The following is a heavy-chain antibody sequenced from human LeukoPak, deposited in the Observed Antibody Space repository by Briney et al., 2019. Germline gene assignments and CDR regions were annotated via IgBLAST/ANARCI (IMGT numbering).Heavy chain of an antibody. CDR1: GYTFTGYY. V-gene: IGHV1-2*02. Sequence: GASVKVSCKASGYTFTGYYMHWVRQAPGQGLEWMGWINPNSGGTNYAQKFQGRVTMTRDTSISTAYMELSSLRSEDTAVYYCASSSSWPPQYYYYYMDVWGKGTTVTVSS. J-gene: IGHJ6*03. D-gene: IGHD6-13*01. CDR2: INPNSGGT. CDR3: ASSSSWPPQYYYYYMDV.